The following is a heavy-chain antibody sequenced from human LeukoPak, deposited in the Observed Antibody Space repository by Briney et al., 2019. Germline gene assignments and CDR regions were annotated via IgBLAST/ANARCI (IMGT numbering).Heavy chain of an antibody. V-gene: IGHV1-3*01. J-gene: IGHJ6*02. Sequence: ASVTVSCTASGYTFTSYAMHWVRQAPGQRLEWMGWINAGNGNTKYSQKFQGRVTITRDTSASTAYMELSSLRSEDTAVYYCARGLVRGSSYYYYYGMDVWGQGTTVTVSS. CDR1: GYTFTSYA. CDR2: INAGNGNT. D-gene: IGHD3-10*01. CDR3: ARGLVRGSSYYYYYGMDV.